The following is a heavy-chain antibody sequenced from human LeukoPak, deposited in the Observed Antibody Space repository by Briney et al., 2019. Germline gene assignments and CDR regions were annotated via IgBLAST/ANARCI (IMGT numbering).Heavy chain of an antibody. Sequence: SETLSLTCAVYGGSFSGYYWSWIRQPPGKGLEWIGEINHSGSTNYNPSLKSRVTISVDTSKNQFSLNLSSVTAADTAVYYCARQYYYGSGPSRPFDYWGQGTLVTVSS. CDR2: INHSGST. J-gene: IGHJ4*02. D-gene: IGHD3-10*01. V-gene: IGHV4-34*01. CDR1: GGSFSGYY. CDR3: ARQYYYGSGPSRPFDY.